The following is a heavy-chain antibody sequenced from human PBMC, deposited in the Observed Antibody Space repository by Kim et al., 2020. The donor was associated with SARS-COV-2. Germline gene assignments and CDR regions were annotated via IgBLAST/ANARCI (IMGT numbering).Heavy chain of an antibody. CDR3: ARTSYDFWSGYYCVLDY. CDR1: GGSFSGYY. CDR2: INHSGST. Sequence: SETLSLTCAVYGGSFSGYYWSWIRQPPGKGLEWIGEINHSGSTNYNPSLKSRVTISVDTSKNQFSLKLSSVTAADTAVYYCARTSYDFWSGYYCVLDYWGQGTLVTVSS. D-gene: IGHD3-3*01. J-gene: IGHJ4*02. V-gene: IGHV4-34*01.